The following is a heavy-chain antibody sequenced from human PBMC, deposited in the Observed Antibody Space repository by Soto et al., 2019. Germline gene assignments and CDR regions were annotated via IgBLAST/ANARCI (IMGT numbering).Heavy chain of an antibody. D-gene: IGHD1-26*01. CDR3: TRDVGYGMDV. V-gene: IGHV3-74*01. CDR1: GFTFSRYW. Sequence: GGSLRLSCAASGFTFSRYWMHWVRQAPGKGLLWVSHIRSDGSTTSYADSVRGRFIISRDNAKNTLYLQMNSLRAEDTAVYYCTRDVGYGMDVWGQGTTVTVSS. CDR2: IRSDGSTT. J-gene: IGHJ6*02.